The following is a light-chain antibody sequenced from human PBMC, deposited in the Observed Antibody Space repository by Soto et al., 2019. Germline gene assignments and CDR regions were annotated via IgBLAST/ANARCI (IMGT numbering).Light chain of an antibody. CDR3: QRCGGSTPIT. J-gene: IGKJ5*01. V-gene: IGKV3-20*01. CDR2: GTS. CDR1: QSVNSTY. Sequence: EIVLTQSPGTLSLSPGEGATLSCRASQSVNSTYLAWYQHKPGQAPRLLIYGTSRRAIGIPDRFRGSGSGTDFTLTITRLEPEDFELYYCQRCGGSTPITFGQGTRLEMK.